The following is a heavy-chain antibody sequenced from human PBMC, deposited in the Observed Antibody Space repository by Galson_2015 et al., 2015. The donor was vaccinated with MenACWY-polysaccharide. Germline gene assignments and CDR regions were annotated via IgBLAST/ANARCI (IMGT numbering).Heavy chain of an antibody. J-gene: IGHJ5*02. D-gene: IGHD6-13*01. CDR2: TYPGDSDT. Sequence: QSGAEVKKPGESLKISCKGSGYSFSNYWIGWVRQMPGKGLEWMGITYPGDSDTRYSPSFQGQVSISADKSISTVYLQWSSLKASAAAIYSWARHGSRSWDSWFDPWGQGTLVIVSS. CDR1: GYSFSNYW. CDR3: ARHGSRSWDSWFDP. V-gene: IGHV5-51*01.